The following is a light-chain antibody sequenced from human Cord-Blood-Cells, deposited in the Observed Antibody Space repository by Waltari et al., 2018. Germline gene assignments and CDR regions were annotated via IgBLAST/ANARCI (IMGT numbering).Light chain of an antibody. CDR1: QSVSSN. CDR2: GAS. V-gene: IGKV3-15*01. J-gene: IGKJ3*01. Sequence: EIVMTQSPATLSVSPGERATLSCRASQSVSSNLAWYQQKPRQSPRLLIYGASTRATGIPARFSGSGSGTEFTRTISSLQSEDFAVYYCQQYNNWPPVTFGPGTKVDIK. CDR3: QQYNNWPPVT.